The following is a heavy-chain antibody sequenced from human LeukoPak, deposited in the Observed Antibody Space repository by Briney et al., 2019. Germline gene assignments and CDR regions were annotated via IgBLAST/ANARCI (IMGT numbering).Heavy chain of an antibody. D-gene: IGHD3-22*01. CDR2: ISGYSTSL. CDR3: ARETSGYYYKSYFDY. CDR1: GLSFSTSS. J-gene: IGHJ4*02. Sequence: GGSLRLSCVASGLSFSTSSMNWVRQAPGKGLEWVSSISGYSTSLKYADSVKGRFTISRDNAKNTMYLQMNSLRAEDTAVYYCARETSGYYYKSYFDYWGQGTLVTVSS. V-gene: IGHV3-21*01.